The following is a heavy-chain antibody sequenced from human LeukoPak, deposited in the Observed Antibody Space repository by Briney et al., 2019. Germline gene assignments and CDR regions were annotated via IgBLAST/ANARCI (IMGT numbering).Heavy chain of an antibody. Sequence: GGSLRLSCAASGFTFSSYSMNWVRQAPGKGLEWVSYISSSSSTIYYADSVKGRFTISRDNAKNSLYLQMNSLRAEDTAVYYCARGPDAGYSSGWYFSPYYYYMDVWGKGTTVTVSS. D-gene: IGHD6-19*01. V-gene: IGHV3-48*01. CDR2: ISSSSSTI. J-gene: IGHJ6*03. CDR3: ARGPDAGYSSGWYFSPYYYYMDV. CDR1: GFTFSSYS.